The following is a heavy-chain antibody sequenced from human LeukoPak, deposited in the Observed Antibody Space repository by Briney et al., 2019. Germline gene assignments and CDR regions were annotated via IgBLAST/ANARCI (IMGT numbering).Heavy chain of an antibody. V-gene: IGHV4-59*08. CDR1: GGAISGYY. D-gene: IGHD2-2*01. CDR2: IYSSGNT. Sequence: PSETLSLTCTVSGGAISGYYWNWIRQPPGKGLKWIGYIYSSGNTNYNPSLKSRVTISVDTSKNQFSLNLNSVTAADTAVYYCARQGGYQLPLLVWGKGTTVTVSS. J-gene: IGHJ6*04. CDR3: ARQGGYQLPLLV.